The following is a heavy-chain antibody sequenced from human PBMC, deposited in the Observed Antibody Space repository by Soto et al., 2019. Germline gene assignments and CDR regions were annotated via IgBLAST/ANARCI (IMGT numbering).Heavy chain of an antibody. D-gene: IGHD7-27*01. J-gene: IGHJ5*02. V-gene: IGHV1-3*04. CDR3: ARRGGVLTGDSFDP. CDR1: GYAFTRFT. Sequence: ASVKVSCKASGYAFTRFTIHWVRQAPGQRLEWMGSINTGNGNTRFLQKFQGRVTFTRDTSANTAYMELSSLISEDTAVYYCARRGGVLTGDSFDPWGQGTLVTVSS. CDR2: INTGNGNT.